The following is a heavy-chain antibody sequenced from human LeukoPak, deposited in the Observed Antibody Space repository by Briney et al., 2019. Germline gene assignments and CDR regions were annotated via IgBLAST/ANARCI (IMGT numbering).Heavy chain of an antibody. V-gene: IGHV3-11*04. Sequence: GGSLRLSCAASGFIFSDYYMSWIRQAPGKGLEFVADISGNGTDNYYADSVKGRFTISGDNSQDTVHLEINNLRAEDTAVYYCAREFWYRFEIWGQGTVVSVPS. CDR2: ISGNGTDN. CDR3: AREFWYRFEI. CDR1: GFIFSDYY. D-gene: IGHD6-13*01. J-gene: IGHJ4*02.